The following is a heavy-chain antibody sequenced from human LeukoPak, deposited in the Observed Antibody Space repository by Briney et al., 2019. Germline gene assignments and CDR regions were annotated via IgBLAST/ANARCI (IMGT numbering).Heavy chain of an antibody. D-gene: IGHD5-18*01. CDR3: ARVRGQLSFDY. V-gene: IGHV1-46*01. CDR2: INPSGGST. J-gene: IGHJ4*02. Sequence: ASVKVSCKASGYTLTSYYIHWVRQAPGQGLEWMGIINPSGGSTNYAQKFQGRVTMTRDTSTSTVYMELSSLRSEDTAVYYCARVRGQLSFDYWGQGTLVTVSS. CDR1: GYTLTSYY.